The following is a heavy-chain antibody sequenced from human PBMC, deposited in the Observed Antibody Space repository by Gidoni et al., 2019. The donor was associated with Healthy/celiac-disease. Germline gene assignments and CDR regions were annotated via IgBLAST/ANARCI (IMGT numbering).Heavy chain of an antibody. Sequence: QVQLQESGPGLVKPSEPLPPTCTVSGGSISSYYWSWIRQPAGKGLEWIGRIYTSGSTNYNPSLKSRVTMSVDTSKNQFALKLSSVTAADAAVYYCAGGSIWFGFGYWGQGTLVTVSS. D-gene: IGHD3-10*01. J-gene: IGHJ4*02. V-gene: IGHV4-4*07. CDR2: IYTSGST. CDR3: AGGSIWFGFGY. CDR1: GGSISSYY.